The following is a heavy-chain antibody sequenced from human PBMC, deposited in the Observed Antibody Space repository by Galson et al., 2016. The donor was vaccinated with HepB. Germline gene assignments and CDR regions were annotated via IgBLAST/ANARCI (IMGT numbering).Heavy chain of an antibody. V-gene: IGHV3-53*01. CDR1: GFSVSAHH. D-gene: IGHD4-23*01. Sequence: SLRLSCAVAGFSVSAHHVGWFRQTPGKGLECASVLYGGGGTYSSDSGRGRFSVSRDNSNHIGYLHMNSLRVDDTSVYYCVGYGGNSVWDRGTLVTVAS. J-gene: IGHJ4*02. CDR2: LYGGGGT. CDR3: VGYGGNSV.